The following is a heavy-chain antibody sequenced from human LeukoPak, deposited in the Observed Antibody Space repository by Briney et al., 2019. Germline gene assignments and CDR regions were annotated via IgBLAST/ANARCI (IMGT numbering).Heavy chain of an antibody. D-gene: IGHD2-15*01. CDR1: GGSISSGGYY. J-gene: IGHJ4*02. Sequence: SETLSLTCTVSGGSISSGGYYWSWIRQHPGKGLEWIGYIYYSGSTYYNPSLKSRVTISVDTSKNQFSLKLSSVTAADTAVYYCARDFTGWRDNWGQGTLVTVSS. CDR3: ARDFTGWRDN. CDR2: IYYSGST. V-gene: IGHV4-31*03.